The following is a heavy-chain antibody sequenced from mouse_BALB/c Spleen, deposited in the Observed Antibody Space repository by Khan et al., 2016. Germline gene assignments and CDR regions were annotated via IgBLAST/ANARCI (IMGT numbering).Heavy chain of an antibody. Sequence: QIQLVQSGPELKKPGETVKISCKASGYTFTNYGMNWVKQAPGKGLKWMGWINTNTGEPTYAEAFKGRFAFSLATSASTAYLQINNLKTEDTATYFCAEDYYGSNWFAYWGQGTLVTVSA. V-gene: IGHV9-3*02. CDR3: AEDYYGSNWFAY. CDR1: GYTFTNYG. CDR2: INTNTGEP. D-gene: IGHD1-1*01. J-gene: IGHJ3*01.